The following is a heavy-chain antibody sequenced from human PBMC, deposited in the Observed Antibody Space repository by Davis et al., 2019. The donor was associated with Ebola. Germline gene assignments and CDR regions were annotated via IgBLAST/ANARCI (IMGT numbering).Heavy chain of an antibody. CDR1: GYPFTDFA. CDR3: ARGMGELALN. D-gene: IGHD3-16*01. J-gene: IGHJ4*02. V-gene: IGHV7-4-1*02. Sequence: ASVKVSCKASGYPFTDFAINWLRQAPGQRLEWLGWITTNTASPTYARGFSERFVFSLDTSVNTAFLQINNLRAEDTAIYYCARGMGELALNWGQGTLVTVSS. CDR2: ITTNTASP.